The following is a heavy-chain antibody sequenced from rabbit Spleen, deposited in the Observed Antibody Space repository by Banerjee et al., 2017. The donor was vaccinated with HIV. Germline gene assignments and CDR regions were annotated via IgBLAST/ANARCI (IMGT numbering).Heavy chain of an antibody. Sequence: QSLEESGGDLVKPGASLTLTCTASGVSFSLSSYMCLVRQAPGKGLEWIGCIYTGSSGNTYSATWAKGRFIISKASSTTVTLQMTSLTAADTATYFCARDTSSSFSSYGMDLWGPGTLVTVS. V-gene: IGHV1S40*01. CDR2: IYTGSSGNT. CDR1: GVSFSLSSY. D-gene: IGHD1-1*01. J-gene: IGHJ6*01. CDR3: ARDTSSSFSSYGMDL.